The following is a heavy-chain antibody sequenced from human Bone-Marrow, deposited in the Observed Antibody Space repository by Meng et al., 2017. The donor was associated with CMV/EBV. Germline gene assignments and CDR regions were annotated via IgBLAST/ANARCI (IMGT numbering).Heavy chain of an antibody. CDR3: ARSIVRNSWSYFDP. Sequence: SETLSLTCAVYGGSFSGYYWSWIRQPPGKGLEWIGEINHSGSTNYNPSLKSRVTMSADKSTNQFSLKLSSVTAADTAVYFCARSIVRNSWSYFDPWGQGTVVTVSS. J-gene: IGHJ4*02. CDR1: GGSFSGYY. CDR2: INHSGST. V-gene: IGHV4-34*01. D-gene: IGHD6-13*01.